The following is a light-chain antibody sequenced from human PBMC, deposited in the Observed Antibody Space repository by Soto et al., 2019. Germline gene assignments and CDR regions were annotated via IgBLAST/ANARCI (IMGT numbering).Light chain of an antibody. CDR1: SGHINYA. Sequence: QSVLTQSPSASASLGASVKFTCTLNSGHINYAIAWHQQQPEKGPRYLMKLDSDGSHSKGDGIPDRFSGSSSGAEHYLTISRLQSEDEADYSCQTWGTGIRVFGTGTKVTVL. V-gene: IGLV4-69*01. J-gene: IGLJ1*01. CDR2: LDSDGSH. CDR3: QTWGTGIRV.